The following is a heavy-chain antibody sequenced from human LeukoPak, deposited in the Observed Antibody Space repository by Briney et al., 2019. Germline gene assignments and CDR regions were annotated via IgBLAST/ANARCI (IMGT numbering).Heavy chain of an antibody. Sequence: GGSLRLSCAASGFTFNSYAMSWVRQAPGKGLEWVSAISGSGGSTYYADSVKGRFTISRDNAKNSLYLQMNSLRAEDTAVYYCAELGITMIGGVWGKGTTVTISS. J-gene: IGHJ6*04. CDR2: ISGSGGST. V-gene: IGHV3-23*01. D-gene: IGHD3-10*02. CDR1: GFTFNSYA. CDR3: AELGITMIGGV.